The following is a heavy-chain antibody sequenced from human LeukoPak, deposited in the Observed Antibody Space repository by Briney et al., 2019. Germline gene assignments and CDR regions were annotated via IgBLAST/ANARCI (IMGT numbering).Heavy chain of an antibody. CDR1: GGSISYYY. CDR3: ARVFHYYDSSGYSRLGAFDI. J-gene: IGHJ3*02. CDR2: IYYSGST. V-gene: IGHV4-59*12. Sequence: SETLSLTCTVSGGSISYYYWSWIRQPPGKGLEWIGFIYYSGSTNYNPSLKSRVTMSVDTSKNQFSLKLTSVTAADTAVYYCARVFHYYDSSGYSRLGAFDIWGQGTMVTVSS. D-gene: IGHD3-22*01.